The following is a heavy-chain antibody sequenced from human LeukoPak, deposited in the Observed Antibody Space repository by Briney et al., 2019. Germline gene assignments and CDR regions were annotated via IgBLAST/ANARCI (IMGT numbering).Heavy chain of an antibody. J-gene: IGHJ4*01. D-gene: IGHD3-10*01. CDR1: GFTFSNLA. V-gene: IGHV3-23*01. CDR2: ISDSGGTT. Sequence: PGGSLRLSCVAYGFTFSNLAMGWVRQAPGKGLEWVSVISDSGGTTYYADSVKGRFTISRDNSKNTLYLQLNSLRAEDTAVYYCAKVIYYGSEDVDYWGQGTLVTVSS. CDR3: AKVIYYGSEDVDY.